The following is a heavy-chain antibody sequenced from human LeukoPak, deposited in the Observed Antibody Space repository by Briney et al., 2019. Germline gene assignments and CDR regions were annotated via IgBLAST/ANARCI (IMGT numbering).Heavy chain of an antibody. CDR3: ASPPRGSSWYLDFDY. V-gene: IGHV3-30-3*01. J-gene: IGHJ4*02. CDR1: GFTFSSYA. CDR2: ISYDGSNK. D-gene: IGHD6-13*01. Sequence: GGSLRLSCAASGFTFSSYAMHWVRQAPGKGLEWVAVISYDGSNKYYADSVKGRFTISRDNSKNTLYLQMNSLRAEDTAVYYCASPPRGSSWYLDFDYWGQGTLVTVSS.